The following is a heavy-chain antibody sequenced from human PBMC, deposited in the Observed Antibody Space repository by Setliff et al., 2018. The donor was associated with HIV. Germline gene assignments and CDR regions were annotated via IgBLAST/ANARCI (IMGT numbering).Heavy chain of an antibody. Sequence: ASVKVSCKASGYLFTGYYMHWVRQAPGQGLEWMGWINVNSGGTKYAQKFQGRVTMTRDTSISTAYMEVSSLRSDDTAVYYCAREGSPIYYFDYWSQGPRSPSP. CDR1: GYLFTGYY. V-gene: IGHV1-2*02. D-gene: IGHD3-10*01. CDR2: INVNSGGT. CDR3: AREGSPIYYFDY. J-gene: IGHJ4*02.